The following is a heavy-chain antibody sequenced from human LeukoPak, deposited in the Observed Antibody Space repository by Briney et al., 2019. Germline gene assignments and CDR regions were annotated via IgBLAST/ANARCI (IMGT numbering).Heavy chain of an antibody. CDR2: IDKKDNLYAT. D-gene: IGHD6-19*01. CDR1: GFTFSGSA. V-gene: IGHV3-73*01. CDR3: AKVGRQWLVGDLDH. Sequence: GGSLRLSCAASGFTFSGSAVHWVRQSSGKGLEWVGHIDKKDNLYATAYAESVKGRFTISRDNSKNTLYMQMNSLRAEDTAVYYCAKVGRQWLVGDLDHWGQGTLVTVSS. J-gene: IGHJ4*02.